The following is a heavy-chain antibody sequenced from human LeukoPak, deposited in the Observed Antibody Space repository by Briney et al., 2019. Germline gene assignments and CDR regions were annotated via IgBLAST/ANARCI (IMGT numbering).Heavy chain of an antibody. V-gene: IGHV4-34*01. CDR2: INHSGST. J-gene: IGHJ4*02. CDR3: AALEFNAFDY. D-gene: IGHD3-3*02. CDR1: GGSFSGYY. Sequence: SETLSLTCAVYGGSFSGYYWSWIRQPPGKGLEWIGEINHSGSTNYSPSLKSRVTISVDMSKNQFSLKLSSVTAADTAVYYCAALEFNAFDYWGQGTLVTVSS.